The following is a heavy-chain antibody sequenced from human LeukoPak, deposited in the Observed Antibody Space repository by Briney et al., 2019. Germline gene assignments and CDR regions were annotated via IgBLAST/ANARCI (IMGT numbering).Heavy chain of an antibody. CDR3: ARMGGYSGYAAH. Sequence: SETLSLTCTVSGGSISSYYWSWIRQPPGKGLEWIGYILYSGTTNSNPSLKSRVTISVDTSKNQISLKLSSVTAADTAVYYCARMGGYSGYAAHWGQGTLVTVSS. CDR1: GGSISSYY. CDR2: ILYSGTT. J-gene: IGHJ4*02. D-gene: IGHD5-12*01. V-gene: IGHV4-59*08.